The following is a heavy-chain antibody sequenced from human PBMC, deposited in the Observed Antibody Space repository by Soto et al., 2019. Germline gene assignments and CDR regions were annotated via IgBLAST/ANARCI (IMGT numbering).Heavy chain of an antibody. V-gene: IGHV4-34*01. CDR3: ARESHDILTGPPWVWYFDL. D-gene: IGHD3-9*01. J-gene: IGHJ2*01. CDR1: GGSFSGYY. Sequence: QVQLQQWGAGPLRPLETLSLTCGVSGGSFSGYYWAWIRQSPGKGLEWMGEINDRGSINYNPSLKSRVSISVDTSKNHYSLSRRSVTAADPAVYYCARESHDILTGPPWVWYFDLWGRGTRVTVSS. CDR2: INDRGSI.